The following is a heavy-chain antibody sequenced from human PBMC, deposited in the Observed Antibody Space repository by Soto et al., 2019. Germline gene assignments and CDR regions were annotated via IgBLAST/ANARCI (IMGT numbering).Heavy chain of an antibody. CDR3: ARFLGSGSYRSDY. Sequence: GGSLRLSCAASGFTFSSYSMNWVRQAPGKGLEWVSSITSSSSYRYYADSVKGRLTISRDNAKNSLYLEMNSLRAEDTAVYYCARFLGSGSYRSDYWGQGTLSPSPQ. V-gene: IGHV3-21*01. J-gene: IGHJ4*02. CDR2: ITSSSSYR. CDR1: GFTFSSYS. D-gene: IGHD3-10*01.